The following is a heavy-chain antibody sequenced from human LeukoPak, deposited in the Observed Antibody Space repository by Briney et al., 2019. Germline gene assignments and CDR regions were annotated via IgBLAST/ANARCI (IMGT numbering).Heavy chain of an antibody. V-gene: IGHV4-34*01. J-gene: IGHJ5*02. CDR2: ISHSGST. Sequence: SETLSLTCAVYGGSFSAYYWSWIRQPPGKGLEWIGEISHSGSTNYNPSLKSRVTISVDTSKNQFSLKLSSVTAADTAVYYCARGSFCSGDSCFKPWFDPWGQGTLVTVSS. CDR3: ARGSFCSGDSCFKPWFDP. CDR1: GGSFSAYY. D-gene: IGHD2-15*01.